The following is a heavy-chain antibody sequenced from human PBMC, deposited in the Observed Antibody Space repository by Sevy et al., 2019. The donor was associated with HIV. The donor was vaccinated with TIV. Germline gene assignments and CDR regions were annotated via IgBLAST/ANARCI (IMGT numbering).Heavy chain of an antibody. Sequence: GGSLRLSCAASGFTFSNAWMSWVRQAPGKGLEWVGRIKSKTDGGTTDYAAPVKGRFTISRDDSKNTLYLQMNSLKTEDTAVYYCTTPLRYGVYDHDYWGQGTLVTVSS. CDR1: GFTFSNAW. CDR2: IKSKTDGGTT. CDR3: TTPLRYGVYDHDY. V-gene: IGHV3-15*01. D-gene: IGHD4-17*01. J-gene: IGHJ4*02.